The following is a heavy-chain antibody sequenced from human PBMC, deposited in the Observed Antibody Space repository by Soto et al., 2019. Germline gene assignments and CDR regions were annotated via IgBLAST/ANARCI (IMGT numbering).Heavy chain of an antibody. CDR2: IKGDGSEK. J-gene: IGHJ4*02. V-gene: IGHV3-7*01. CDR3: AREGEPYSRGCRKCGAFDY. Sequence: EVQLVESGGGLVQPGGSLRLSCVASGFTFRSYFMSWVRQAPGKGLEWLANIKGDGSEKYYVDSVKGRSTISNDNAKNSLYLQMNNLEAEDTAVYYCAREGEPYSRGCRKCGAFDYWGQGTLVTVSS. D-gene: IGHD6-13*01. CDR1: GFTFRSYF.